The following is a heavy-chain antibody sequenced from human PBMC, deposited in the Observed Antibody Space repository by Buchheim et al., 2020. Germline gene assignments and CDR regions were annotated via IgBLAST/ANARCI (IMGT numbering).Heavy chain of an antibody. CDR2: ISGSGGST. Sequence: EVKLLESGGGLVQPGGSLRLSCAASGFTFNRSAMSWVRQAPGKGLEWVSGISGSGGSTYYADSVKGRVTISRDNSKNMLYFQMTSLRAEDTAVYYCAKDRSMFYCFYGMDVWGQGTT. V-gene: IGHV3-23*01. D-gene: IGHD3-10*02. J-gene: IGHJ6*02. CDR3: AKDRSMFYCFYGMDV. CDR1: GFTFNRSA.